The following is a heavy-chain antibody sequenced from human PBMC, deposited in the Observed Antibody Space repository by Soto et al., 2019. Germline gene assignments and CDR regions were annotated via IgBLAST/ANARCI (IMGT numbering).Heavy chain of an antibody. CDR2: IYYSGST. Sequence: SETLSLTCTVSGGSISSGGYYWSWIRQHPGKGLEWIGYIYYSGSTYYNPSLKSRVTISVDTSKNQFSLKLSSVTAADTAVYYCARGSQTGYPFDYWGQGTLVTVSS. CDR3: ARGSQTGYPFDY. V-gene: IGHV4-31*03. D-gene: IGHD1-1*01. CDR1: GGSISSGGYY. J-gene: IGHJ4*02.